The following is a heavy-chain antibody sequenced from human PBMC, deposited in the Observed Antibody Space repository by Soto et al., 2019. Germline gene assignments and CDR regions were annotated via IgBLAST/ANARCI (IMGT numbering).Heavy chain of an antibody. CDR2: IKQNGGEA. V-gene: IGHV3-7*01. D-gene: IGHD3-9*01. J-gene: IGHJ4*02. CDR1: GFTFTSYW. Sequence: GGSLRLSCAASGFTFTSYWMSWVRQAPGKGLEWVASIKQNGGEAYYVDSVTGRFTSSRDNAKNSLYLEVNSLRAEDRAVYYCATSSDTGYIFDFWGQGTLVTVSS. CDR3: ATSSDTGYIFDF.